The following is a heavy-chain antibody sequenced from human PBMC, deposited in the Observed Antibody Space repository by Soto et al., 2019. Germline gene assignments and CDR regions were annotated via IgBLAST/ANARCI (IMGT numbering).Heavy chain of an antibody. Sequence: TGGSLRLSCAASGFIXSRNYMSWVRQAPGKGLEWVSIIYTDGSTHYADSVKGRFTISRDNFKNTLYLQMNSLRAEDTAVYYCARDPGPLDVRGQGTTVTVSS. CDR3: ARDPGPLDV. J-gene: IGHJ6*02. CDR2: IYTDGST. CDR1: GFIXSRNY. V-gene: IGHV3-53*01.